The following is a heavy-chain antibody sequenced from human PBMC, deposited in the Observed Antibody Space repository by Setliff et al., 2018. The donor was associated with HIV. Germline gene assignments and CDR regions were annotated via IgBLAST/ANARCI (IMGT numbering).Heavy chain of an antibody. CDR2: TYYRSKWYF. CDR1: GDSVSSNNAA. D-gene: IGHD6-19*01. J-gene: IGHJ4*02. Sequence: PSQTLSLTCAISGDSVSSNNAAWNWIRQSPLRGLEWLGRTYYRSKWYFDYAVSVKSRIIINPDTSKNQFSLHLNSVTPEDTAVYYCARGSYGSVLLWGQGPLVTVSS. CDR3: ARGSYGSVLL. V-gene: IGHV6-1*01.